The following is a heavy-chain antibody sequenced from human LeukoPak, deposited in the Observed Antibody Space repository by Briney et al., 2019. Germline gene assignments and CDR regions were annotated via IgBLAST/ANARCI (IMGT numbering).Heavy chain of an antibody. CDR1: GGSISSSSYY. CDR3: ARQLTSSSWYSDY. Sequence: PSESLSLTCTVSGGSISSSSYYWGWIRQPPGQGLEWIGSIYYSGNTFYNPSLKSRLTISVDTSKNQFSLKLSSVTAADTAVYHCARQLTSSSWYSDYWGQGTLVTVSS. J-gene: IGHJ4*02. V-gene: IGHV4-39*01. D-gene: IGHD6-13*01. CDR2: IYYSGNT.